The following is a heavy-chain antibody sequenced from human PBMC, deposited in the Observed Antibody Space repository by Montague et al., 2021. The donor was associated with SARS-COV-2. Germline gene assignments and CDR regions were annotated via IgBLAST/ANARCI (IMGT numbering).Heavy chain of an antibody. CDR1: GFTVSSNY. CDR2: LYSGGST. J-gene: IGHJ6*02. Sequence: SLRLSCAASGFTVSSNYMSWVRQAPGKGLERVSVLYSGGSTYYADPVKGRFTISRDNSKNTLYLQMNSLRAEDTAVYYCARDLDYYGMDVWGQGTTVTVSS. V-gene: IGHV3-53*01. CDR3: ARDLDYYGMDV.